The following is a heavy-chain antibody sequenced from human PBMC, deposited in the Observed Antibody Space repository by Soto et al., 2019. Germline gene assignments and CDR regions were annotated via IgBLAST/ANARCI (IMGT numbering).Heavy chain of an antibody. CDR1: GGSFSSGDHY. D-gene: IGHD5-18*01. CDR3: ARARTIQVWSEIDY. V-gene: IGHV4-30-4*01. CDR2: IYNTGSA. Sequence: QVQLQESGPGLVKPSQTLSLTCTVSGGSFSSGDHYWSWIRQAPGKGLEWIGYIYNTGSAYYNPSLKSRLSISIDTSNSQFSLRLSSVTAADTAVYYCARARTIQVWSEIDYWGQGTLVTVSS. J-gene: IGHJ4*02.